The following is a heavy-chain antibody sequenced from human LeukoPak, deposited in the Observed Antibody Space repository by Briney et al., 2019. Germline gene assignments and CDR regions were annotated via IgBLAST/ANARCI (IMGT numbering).Heavy chain of an antibody. Sequence: GGSLRLSCAASGFTFSSYAMSWVRQAPGKGLEWVSAISGSGGSTYYADSVKGRFTISRDNSKNTLYVQMNSLRAEDTAVYYCAKGASSGWYGLMDYWGQGTLVTVSS. CDR1: GFTFSSYA. CDR2: ISGSGGST. CDR3: AKGASSGWYGLMDY. D-gene: IGHD6-19*01. V-gene: IGHV3-23*01. J-gene: IGHJ4*02.